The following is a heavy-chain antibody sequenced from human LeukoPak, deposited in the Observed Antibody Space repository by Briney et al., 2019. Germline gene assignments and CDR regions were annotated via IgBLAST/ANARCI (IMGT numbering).Heavy chain of an antibody. CDR1: GGSFSGYY. J-gene: IGHJ3*02. Sequence: SETLSLTCAVYGGSFSGYYWSWIRQSPGKGLEWIGEINHSGSTNYNPSLKSRVTISVDTSKNQFSLKLSSVTAADTAVYYCARNSRDYYDSSGYYYHDAFDIWGQGTMVTVSS. CDR3: ARNSRDYYDSSGYYYHDAFDI. V-gene: IGHV4-34*01. D-gene: IGHD3-22*01. CDR2: INHSGST.